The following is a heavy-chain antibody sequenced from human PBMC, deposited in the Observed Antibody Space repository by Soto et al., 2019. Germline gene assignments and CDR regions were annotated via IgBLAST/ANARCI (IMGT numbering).Heavy chain of an antibody. CDR3: AKDYYDSSGYPDY. CDR2: ISGSGGST. Sequence: GGSLRLSCAASGFTFSSYAMSWVRQAPGKGLEWVSAISGSGGSTYYADSVKGRFTISRDNSKNTLYMQMNSLRAEDTAVYYCAKDYYDSSGYPDYWGQGTLVTVSS. CDR1: GFTFSSYA. J-gene: IGHJ4*02. V-gene: IGHV3-23*01. D-gene: IGHD3-22*01.